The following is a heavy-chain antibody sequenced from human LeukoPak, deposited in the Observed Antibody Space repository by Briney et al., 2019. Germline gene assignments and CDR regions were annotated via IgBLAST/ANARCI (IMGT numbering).Heavy chain of an antibody. CDR2: INPSGGST. CDR1: GYTFTSYY. D-gene: IGHD3-3*01. Sequence: GASVKVSCKASGYTFTSYYMHWVRQAPGQGLEWMGIINPSGGSTSYAQKFQGRVTMTRDTSTSTVYMELSSLRSEDTAVYYCAGDEAELRFLEWLLPRPYYYYGMDVWGQGTTVTVSS. CDR3: AGDEAELRFLEWLLPRPYYYYGMDV. V-gene: IGHV1-46*01. J-gene: IGHJ6*02.